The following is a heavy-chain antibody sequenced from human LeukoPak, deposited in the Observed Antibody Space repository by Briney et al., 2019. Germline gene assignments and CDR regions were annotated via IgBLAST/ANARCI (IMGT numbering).Heavy chain of an antibody. CDR2: IRYGGSNK. V-gene: IGHV3-30*02. J-gene: IGHJ3*02. Sequence: GGSLRLSCAASGFTFSSYGMHWVRQAPGKGLEWVAFIRYGGSNKYYADSVKGRFTISRDNSKNTLYLQMNSLRAEDTAVYYCAKAPSGSQTVWDAFDIWGQGTMVTVSS. CDR3: AKAPSGSQTVWDAFDI. CDR1: GFTFSSYG. D-gene: IGHD1-26*01.